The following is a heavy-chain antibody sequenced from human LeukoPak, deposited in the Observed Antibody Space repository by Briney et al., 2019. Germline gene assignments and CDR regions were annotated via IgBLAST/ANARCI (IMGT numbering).Heavy chain of an antibody. Sequence: SETLSLTCAVYGGSFSGYYWSWIRQPPGKGLEWIGEINHSGSTNYNPSLKSRVTISVDTSKNQFPLKLSSVTAADTAVYYCARLWSGERPPDAWGQGTTVTVSS. CDR3: ARLWSGERPPDA. J-gene: IGHJ6*02. V-gene: IGHV4-34*01. CDR2: INHSGST. D-gene: IGHD3-10*01. CDR1: GGSFSGYY.